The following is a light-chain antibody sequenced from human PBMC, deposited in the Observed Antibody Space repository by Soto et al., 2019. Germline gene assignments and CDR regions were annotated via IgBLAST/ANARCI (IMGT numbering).Light chain of an antibody. CDR3: QQYFNYPCT. CDR2: AAS. Sequence: AIRMTQSPSSLSASTGDRVTITCRASQGISSDLAWYQQKPGKAPNLLIYAASTLKGGVPSRFSGSGSGTDFTLTISCLQSEDFATYYCQQYFNYPCTFGQGTKVDIK. CDR1: QGISSD. J-gene: IGKJ1*01. V-gene: IGKV1-8*01.